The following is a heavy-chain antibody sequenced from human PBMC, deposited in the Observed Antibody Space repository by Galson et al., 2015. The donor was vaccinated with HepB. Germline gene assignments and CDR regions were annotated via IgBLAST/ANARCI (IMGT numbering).Heavy chain of an antibody. J-gene: IGHJ3*02. D-gene: IGHD2-2*01. CDR1: GGTFSSYA. Sequence: VKVSCKASGGTFSSYAISWVRQAPGQGLEWMGGIIPIFGTANYAQKFQGRVTITADESTSTAYMELSSLRSEDTAVYYCARILGVVVPAARSWPDIWGQGTMVTVSS. V-gene: IGHV1-69*01. CDR3: ARILGVVVPAARSWPDI. CDR2: IIPIFGTA.